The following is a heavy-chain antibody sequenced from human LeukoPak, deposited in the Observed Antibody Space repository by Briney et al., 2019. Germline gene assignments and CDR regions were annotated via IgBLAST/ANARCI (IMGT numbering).Heavy chain of an antibody. CDR3: AHRHSFTWYHHGGYFDY. CDR1: GFSLSTSGVG. V-gene: IGHV2-5*02. D-gene: IGHD2-15*01. CDR2: IYWDDDK. J-gene: IGHJ4*02. Sequence: SGPTLVNPTQTLTLTCTFSGFSLSTSGVGVGWIRQPPGKALEWLALIYWDDDKRYSPSLKSRLTITKDTSKNQVVLTMTNMDPVDTATYYCAHRHSFTWYHHGGYFDYWGQGTLVTVSS.